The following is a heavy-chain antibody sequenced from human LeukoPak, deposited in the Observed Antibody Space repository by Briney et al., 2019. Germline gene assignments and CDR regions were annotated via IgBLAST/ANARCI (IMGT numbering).Heavy chain of an antibody. CDR1: GYTFTGYY. V-gene: IGHV1-2*02. J-gene: IGHJ4*02. D-gene: IGHD6-19*01. CDR2: INPNSGGT. Sequence: ASVKVSCKASGYTFTGYYMHWVRQAPGQGLEWMGWINPNSGGTNYAQKFQGRVTMTRDTSISTAYMELSKLRSDDTAVYYCARVAYSSGSPDYWGQGTLVTVSS. CDR3: ARVAYSSGSPDY.